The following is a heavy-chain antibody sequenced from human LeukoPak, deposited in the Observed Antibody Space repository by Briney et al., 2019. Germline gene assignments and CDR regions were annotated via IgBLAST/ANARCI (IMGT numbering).Heavy chain of an antibody. D-gene: IGHD3-22*01. V-gene: IGHV1-46*01. CDR3: ARTYYYDSSNYPFDY. CDR2: INPSGGST. Sequence: ASVKVSCKASGYTFTSYYMHWVRQAPGQGLEWMGIINPSGGSTSYAQKFQGRATMTRDMSTSTVYMELSSLRSEDTAVYYCARTYYYDSSNYPFDYWGQGTLVTVSS. J-gene: IGHJ4*02. CDR1: GYTFTSYY.